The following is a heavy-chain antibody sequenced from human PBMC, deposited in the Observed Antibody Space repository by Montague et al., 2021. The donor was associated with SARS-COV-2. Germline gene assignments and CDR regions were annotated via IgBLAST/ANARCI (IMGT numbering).Heavy chain of an antibody. CDR1: GGSISSYY. V-gene: IGHV4-59*08. CDR3: ARQIHLSTHIVVVTALLVEAFDI. Sequence: SETLSLTCTVSGGSISSYYWSWIRQPPGKGLEWIGYIYYSGSTNYNPSLKSRVTISIDTSKNQFSLKLSSVTAADTAVYYCARQIHLSTHIVVVTALLVEAFDIWGQGTMVTVSS. D-gene: IGHD2-21*02. CDR2: IYYSGST. J-gene: IGHJ3*02.